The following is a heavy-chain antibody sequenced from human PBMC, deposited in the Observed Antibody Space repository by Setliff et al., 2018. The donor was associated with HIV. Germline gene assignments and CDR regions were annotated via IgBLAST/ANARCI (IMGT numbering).Heavy chain of an antibody. Sequence: ETLSLTCTVSGGSISSGSYYWGWIRQPPGKGLEWIGSIYYSGSTYYNPSLKSRVTISVDTSKNQFSLKLSSVTAADTAMYFCARESRNDFWSGYYRTFDIWGQGTMVTVSS. CDR3: ARESRNDFWSGYYRTFDI. J-gene: IGHJ3*02. CDR2: IYYSGST. CDR1: GGSISSGSYY. D-gene: IGHD3-3*01. V-gene: IGHV4-39*07.